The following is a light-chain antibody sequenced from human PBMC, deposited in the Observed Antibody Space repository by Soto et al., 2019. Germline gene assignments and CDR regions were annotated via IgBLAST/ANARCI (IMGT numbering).Light chain of an antibody. CDR2: ANN. CDR3: AAWDGSLNNVL. J-gene: IGLJ2*01. Sequence: QSVLTQPPSASGTPGQRVSISCSGSGSSIGTNTVNWYRQLPGTAPKLLIYANNQRPSGVPDRFSGSKSGTSASLAISGLPSEDEAEYYCAAWDGSLNNVLFGGGTKLTVL. V-gene: IGLV1-44*01. CDR1: GSSIGTNT.